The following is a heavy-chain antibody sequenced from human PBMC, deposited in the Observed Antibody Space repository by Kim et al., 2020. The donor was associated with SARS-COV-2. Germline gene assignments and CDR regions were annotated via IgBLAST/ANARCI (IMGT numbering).Heavy chain of an antibody. CDR1: GFTFSSFP. D-gene: IGHD2-15*01. CDR2: ISYDVNNK. Sequence: GGSLRLSCAASGFTFSSFPMHWVRQAPGKGLEWVAVISYDVNNKYYADSVKGRFTIYRDNSKNTLYLQMNSLRPEDTAVYYCARDIREGDCSGGNCYSGPFDYWGQGTLVTVSS. CDR3: ARDIREGDCSGGNCYSGPFDY. V-gene: IGHV3-30*04. J-gene: IGHJ4*02.